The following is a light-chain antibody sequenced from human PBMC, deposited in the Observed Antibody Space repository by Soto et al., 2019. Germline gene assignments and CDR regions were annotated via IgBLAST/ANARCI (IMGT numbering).Light chain of an antibody. CDR3: QQYGSSP. CDR2: DAS. Sequence: EIVLTQSPATLSLSPGERATLSCGASQSVSSSYLAWYQHKPGLAPRLLIYDASSRATGIPDRFSGSGSGTDFTLTISRLEPEDFAVYYCQQYGSSPFGGGTKVEIK. J-gene: IGKJ4*01. V-gene: IGKV3D-20*01. CDR1: QSVSSSY.